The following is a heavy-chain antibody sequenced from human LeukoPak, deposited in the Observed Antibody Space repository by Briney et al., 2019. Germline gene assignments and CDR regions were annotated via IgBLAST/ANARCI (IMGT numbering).Heavy chain of an antibody. D-gene: IGHD3-3*01. CDR3: VREVSAWPKNWFDP. CDR1: GFTFRSYA. J-gene: IGHJ5*02. Sequence: QPGGPLRLSCAGSGFTFRSYAMSWVRQSPVKGLEWVSAISDSGDGTYYADSVKARFTISRDNSKNTVYLEMSSLRAEDTAVYYCVREVSAWPKNWFDPWGQGTLVTVSS. V-gene: IGHV3-23*01. CDR2: ISDSGDGT.